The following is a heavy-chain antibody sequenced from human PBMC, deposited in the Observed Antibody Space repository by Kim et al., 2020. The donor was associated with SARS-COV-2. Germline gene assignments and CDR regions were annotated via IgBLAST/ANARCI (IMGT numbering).Heavy chain of an antibody. J-gene: IGHJ4*02. V-gene: IGHV3-30*01. CDR3: ARPRGYSYGSYIDY. Sequence: ADSGKGRFTISSDNSKNTLYLQMNSRRAEDTAVYYCARPRGYSYGSYIDYWGQGTLVTVSS. D-gene: IGHD5-18*01.